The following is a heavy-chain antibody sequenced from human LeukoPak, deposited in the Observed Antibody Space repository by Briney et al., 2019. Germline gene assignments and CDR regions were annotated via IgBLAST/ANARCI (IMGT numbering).Heavy chain of an antibody. V-gene: IGHV3-30-3*01. Sequence: GGSLRLSCAASGFTFSSYAMHWVRQAPGKGLEWVAVISYDGSNKYYADSVKGRFTISRDNSKNTLYLQMNSLRAEDTAVYYCAKDPGGSSWCFDYWGQGTLVTVSS. J-gene: IGHJ4*02. D-gene: IGHD6-13*01. CDR2: ISYDGSNK. CDR3: AKDPGGSSWCFDY. CDR1: GFTFSSYA.